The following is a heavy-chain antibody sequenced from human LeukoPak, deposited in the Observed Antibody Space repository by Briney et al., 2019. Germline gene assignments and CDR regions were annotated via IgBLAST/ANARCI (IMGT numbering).Heavy chain of an antibody. Sequence: GGSLRLSCAASGFTFSSSWMNWVRQAPGKGLVWVANIKQDGSETYYVDSVKGRFTISRDNARNSLYLQMSSLRVEDTAVYYCARGGLDGWIHLWPSSHFDYWGQGTLVTVSS. D-gene: IGHD5-18*01. J-gene: IGHJ4*02. CDR1: GFTFSSSW. V-gene: IGHV3-7*01. CDR2: IKQDGSET. CDR3: ARGGLDGWIHLWPSSHFDY.